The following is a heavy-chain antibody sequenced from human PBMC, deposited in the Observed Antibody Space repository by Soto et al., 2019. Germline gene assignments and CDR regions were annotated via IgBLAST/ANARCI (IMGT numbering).Heavy chain of an antibody. D-gene: IGHD2-15*01. J-gene: IGHJ6*02. CDR2: ISPSSGHI. V-gene: IGHV3-21*06. Sequence: EVHLVESGGGLVKPGGSLRLSCAVSGFTFSSCTMNWVRQAPGKGLEWVSSISPSSGHIYYADSVKGRFTISRDNAKNSLFLQMNSLRGEDTAVYYCSGCSGGACHKNYGMDVWDQGTTVTVSS. CDR1: GFTFSSCT. CDR3: SGCSGGACHKNYGMDV.